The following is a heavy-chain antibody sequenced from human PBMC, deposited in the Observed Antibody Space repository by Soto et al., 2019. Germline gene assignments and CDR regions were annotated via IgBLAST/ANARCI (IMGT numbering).Heavy chain of an antibody. CDR3: AKDARIAAAWDY. V-gene: IGHV3-23*01. CDR1: GFTFSSYA. CDR2: ISGSGGST. D-gene: IGHD6-13*01. J-gene: IGHJ4*02. Sequence: EVQLLESGGGLVQPGGSLSLSCAASGFTFSSYAMSWVRQAPGKGLEWVSAISGSGGSTYYADSVKGRCTISRDNSNTTLYLQMNSLRAADTAVYYCAKDARIAAAWDYWGQGTLVTVSS.